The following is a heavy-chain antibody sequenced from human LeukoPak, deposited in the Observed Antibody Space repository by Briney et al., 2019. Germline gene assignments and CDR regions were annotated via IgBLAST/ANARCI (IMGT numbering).Heavy chain of an antibody. Sequence: KSSETLSLTCAVSGGSISSGGYSWSWIRQPPGKGLEWIGYIYHSGSTYYNPSLKSRVTISVDRSKNQFSLKLSSVTAADTAVYYCARESGEFSDAFEIWGQGTMVIVSS. V-gene: IGHV4-30-2*01. CDR1: GGSISSGGYS. CDR3: ARESGEFSDAFEI. J-gene: IGHJ3*02. D-gene: IGHD5-12*01. CDR2: IYHSGST.